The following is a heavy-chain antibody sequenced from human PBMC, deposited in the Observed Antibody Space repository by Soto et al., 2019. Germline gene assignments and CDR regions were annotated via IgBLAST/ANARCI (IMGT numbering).Heavy chain of an antibody. CDR1: GGSFSSYY. J-gene: IGHJ6*03. CDR2: INHSGIT. Sequence: SETLSLTCAVYGGSFSSYYWSWIRQPPGKGLEWIAEINHSGITNYNPSLKSRVTISLDTSKNQFSLKLNSVTAADTAVYYCARTASYYYYYMDVWDKGTTVTVSS. V-gene: IGHV4-34*01. CDR3: ARTASYYYYYMDV.